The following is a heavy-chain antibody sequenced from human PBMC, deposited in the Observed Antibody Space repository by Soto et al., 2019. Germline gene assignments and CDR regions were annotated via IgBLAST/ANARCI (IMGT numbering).Heavy chain of an antibody. J-gene: IGHJ6*02. Sequence: ASVKVSCKDSGYTFTSNGITWVRQAPGQRLEWMGWISAYNGNTNYAQKLQDRVTMTTDTSTSTAYMEVRSLRSDDTAVYYCASAFLGVPGTGDGMYFRSQGTTVPVSS. CDR3: ASAFLGVPGTGDGMYF. D-gene: IGHD6-19*01. CDR1: GYTFTSNG. V-gene: IGHV1-18*01. CDR2: ISAYNGNT.